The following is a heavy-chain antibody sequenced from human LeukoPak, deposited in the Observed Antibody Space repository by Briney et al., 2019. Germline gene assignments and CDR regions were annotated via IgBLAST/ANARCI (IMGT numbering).Heavy chain of an antibody. D-gene: IGHD1-1*01. CDR2: IRQDGGEK. Sequence: TGGSLRLSCAASGFTFTTYWVAWARQAPGKGLEWVANIRQDGGEKYYVDSVKGRFTISRDNAQNSLYLHINSLVAEETAVYYCAGHRGGTTQVGLFNYWGQGTLVTVSS. CDR3: AGHRGGTTQVGLFNY. V-gene: IGHV3-7*01. J-gene: IGHJ4*02. CDR1: GFTFTTYW.